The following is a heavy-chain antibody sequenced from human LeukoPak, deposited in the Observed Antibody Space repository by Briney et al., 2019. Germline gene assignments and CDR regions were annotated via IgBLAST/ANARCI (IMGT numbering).Heavy chain of an antibody. J-gene: IGHJ4*02. CDR2: IRSKANSYAT. CDR1: GFTFSGSA. V-gene: IGHV3-73*01. D-gene: IGHD1-26*01. CDR3: TGTGSYCDGLDD. Sequence: GGSLRLSCAASGFTFSGSAMHWVRQASGEGLEGVGRIRSKANSYATAHAASGKGTLTISRDDSKNTPQLQMNSVNTEDTAVYYCTGTGSYCDGLDDWGQGTLVTVSS.